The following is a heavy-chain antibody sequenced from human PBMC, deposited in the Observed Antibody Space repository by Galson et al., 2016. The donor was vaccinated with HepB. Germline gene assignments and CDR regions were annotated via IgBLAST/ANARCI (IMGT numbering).Heavy chain of an antibody. CDR3: VRNEVILSGEVSLFDS. V-gene: IGHV2-5*02. CDR2: SYWDGDD. J-gene: IGHJ4*02. Sequence: PALVNPTQTLTLTCTFSGFSLTTDGVGVGWIRQPPGKGLEWLGISYWDGDDRYSPSLRTRLTITKDTSKNQVVLTVTNMDPVDTATYFCVRNEVILSGEVSLFDSWGPGTLVTVSS. CDR1: GFSLTTDGVG. D-gene: IGHD3-16*02.